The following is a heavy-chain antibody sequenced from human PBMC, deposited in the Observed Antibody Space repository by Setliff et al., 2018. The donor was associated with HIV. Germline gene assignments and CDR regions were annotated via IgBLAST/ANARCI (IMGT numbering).Heavy chain of an antibody. J-gene: IGHJ4*02. Sequence: SETLSLTCSVSGGSISGSSYYWGWIRQPPGKGLEWIGSIYYSGNTYYSPSLKTRVTLSVDTSKSQFSLKLSSVTAADTAVYYCVRHRYSSIWYGGDYWGQGTLVTVSS. CDR3: VRHRYSSIWYGGDY. D-gene: IGHD6-13*01. CDR1: GGSISGSSYY. V-gene: IGHV4-39*01. CDR2: IYYSGNT.